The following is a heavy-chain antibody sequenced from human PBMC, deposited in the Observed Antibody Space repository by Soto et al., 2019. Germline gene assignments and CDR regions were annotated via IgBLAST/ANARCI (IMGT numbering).Heavy chain of an antibody. J-gene: IGHJ4*02. Sequence: QVQLQESGPGLVKPSQTLSLTCTVSGGSISSCDYYWSWIRQPPGKGLEWIGYIYYSGSTYYNPSRKSRVTISVDTSKNQFSLKLSSVTAADTAVYYCARETNRYSGSYYCDYWGQGTLVTVSS. D-gene: IGHD1-26*01. CDR2: IYYSGST. V-gene: IGHV4-30-4*01. CDR3: ARETNRYSGSYYCDY. CDR1: GGSISSCDYY.